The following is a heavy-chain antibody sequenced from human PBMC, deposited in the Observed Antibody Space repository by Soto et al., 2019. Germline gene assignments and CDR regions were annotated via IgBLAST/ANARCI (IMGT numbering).Heavy chain of an antibody. CDR1: GFTFSSYA. CDR2: ISGSGDST. Sequence: EVQLLESGGGLVQPGGSLRLSCAASGFTFSSYAMNWVRQAPGKGLEWVSVISGSGDSTYYADSVKGRFTISRDNSKNTLYLQMNSLRAEDTAVYYCASRSSGGYFDYWGQGTLITVSS. J-gene: IGHJ4*02. CDR3: ASRSSGGYFDY. D-gene: IGHD6-19*01. V-gene: IGHV3-23*01.